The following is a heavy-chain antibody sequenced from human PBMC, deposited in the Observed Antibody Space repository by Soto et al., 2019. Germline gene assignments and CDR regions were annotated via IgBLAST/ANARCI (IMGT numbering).Heavy chain of an antibody. CDR2: IYYSGST. J-gene: IGHJ4*02. CDR1: GGSISSSSYY. D-gene: IGHD6-19*01. CDR3: DTGYSSGWGDY. V-gene: IGHV4-39*01. Sequence: QLQLQESGPGLVKPSETLSLTCTVSGGSISSSSYYWGWIRQPPGKGLEWIGSIYYSGSTYYNPSLKSRVTISVDTSKNQFSLKLSSVTAADTAVYYCDTGYSSGWGDYWGQGTLVTVSS.